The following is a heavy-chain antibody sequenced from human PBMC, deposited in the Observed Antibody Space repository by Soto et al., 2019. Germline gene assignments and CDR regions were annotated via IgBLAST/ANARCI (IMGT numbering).Heavy chain of an antibody. CDR3: AREGAYYYCYMDV. V-gene: IGHV3-7*01. J-gene: IGHJ6*03. CDR2: IKQDGSEK. CDR1: GFTFSSYW. Sequence: GGSLRLSCAASGFTFSSYWMSWVRQAPGKGLEWVANIKQDGSEKYYVDSVKGRFTISRDNAKNSLYLQMNSLRAEDTAVYYCAREGAYYYCYMDVWGKGTTVTVSS.